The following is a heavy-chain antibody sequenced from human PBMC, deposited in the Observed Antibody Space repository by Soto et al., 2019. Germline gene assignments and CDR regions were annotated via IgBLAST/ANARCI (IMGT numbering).Heavy chain of an antibody. D-gene: IGHD3-3*01. CDR1: GFTVSSNY. V-gene: IGHV3-53*01. Sequence: GGSLRLSCAASGFTVSSNYMSWVRQAPGKGLEWVSVIYSGGSTYYADSVKGRFTISRDNSKNTLYLQMNSLRAEDTAVYYCERDNGRPYYDFWSGPSYGMDVWGQGTTVTVSS. CDR2: IYSGGST. J-gene: IGHJ6*02. CDR3: ERDNGRPYYDFWSGPSYGMDV.